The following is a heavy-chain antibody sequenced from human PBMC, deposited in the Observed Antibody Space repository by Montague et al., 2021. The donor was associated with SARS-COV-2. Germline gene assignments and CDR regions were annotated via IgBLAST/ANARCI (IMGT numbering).Heavy chain of an antibody. Sequence: TLSLTCTVSGGSISSDGYYWSWLPPHPGQGLEWIGYINYSGSTYYNLSLQSSVTISADTSKNSLYLKLSSVTAADTAVYSCARVHIVVVTAMRYFDLWGRGTLVTVSS. D-gene: IGHD2-21*02. CDR1: GGSISSDGYY. CDR3: ARVHIVVVTAMRYFDL. V-gene: IGHV4-31*03. J-gene: IGHJ2*01. CDR2: INYSGST.